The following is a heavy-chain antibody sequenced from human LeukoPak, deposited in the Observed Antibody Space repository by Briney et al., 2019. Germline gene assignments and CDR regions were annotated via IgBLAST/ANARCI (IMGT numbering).Heavy chain of an antibody. V-gene: IGHV3-7*01. CDR2: IKQDGSEK. D-gene: IGHD3-10*01. CDR3: ARGDQITMVRGVTPFDY. J-gene: IGHJ4*02. Sequence: GGSLRLSCAASGFIFSSYWMSWVRQAPGKGLEWVANIKQDGSEKYYVDSVKGRFTISRDNAKNSLYLQMNSLRAEDTAVYYCARGDQITMVRGVTPFDYWGQGTLVTVSS. CDR1: GFIFSSYW.